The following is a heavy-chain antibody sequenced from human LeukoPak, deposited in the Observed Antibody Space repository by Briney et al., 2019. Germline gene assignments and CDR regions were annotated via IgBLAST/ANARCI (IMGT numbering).Heavy chain of an antibody. J-gene: IGHJ4*02. Sequence: SETLSLTCAVYGGSFSGYYWSWIRQPPGKGLEWIGEINHRGSTNYNPSLKSRVTISVDTSKNQFSLKLSSVTAADTAVYYCARGRSRGYFDYWGQGTLVTASS. D-gene: IGHD6-13*01. CDR3: ARGRSRGYFDY. CDR2: INHRGST. V-gene: IGHV4-34*01. CDR1: GGSFSGYY.